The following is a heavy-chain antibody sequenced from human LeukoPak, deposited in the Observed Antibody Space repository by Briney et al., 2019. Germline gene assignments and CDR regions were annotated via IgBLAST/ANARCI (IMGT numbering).Heavy chain of an antibody. CDR2: IHYSGST. V-gene: IGHV4-31*03. D-gene: IGHD3-22*01. CDR1: GGSISSGGYY. J-gene: IGHJ4*02. CDR3: ASKSYYYDSSAYYRDY. Sequence: SETLSLTCTVSGGSISSGGYYWTWIRQHPGKGLEWIGYIHYSGSTNYNPSLKSRVTISIDTSKNQFSLKLRSVTAADTAVYYCASKSYYYDSSAYYRDYWGQGNLVTVSS.